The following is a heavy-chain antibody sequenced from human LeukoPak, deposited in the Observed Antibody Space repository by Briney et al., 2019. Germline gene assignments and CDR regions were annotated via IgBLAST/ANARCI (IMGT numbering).Heavy chain of an antibody. V-gene: IGHV1-18*01. D-gene: IGHD4-17*01. Sequence: ASVNVSCKASGYTFTSYGISWVRQAPGQGLEWMGWISAYNGNTNYAQKLQGRVTMTTDTSTSTAYMELRSLRSDDTVVYYCARDDDYGDLANYYYGMDVWGQGTTVTVSS. CDR2: ISAYNGNT. CDR1: GYTFTSYG. J-gene: IGHJ6*02. CDR3: ARDDDYGDLANYYYGMDV.